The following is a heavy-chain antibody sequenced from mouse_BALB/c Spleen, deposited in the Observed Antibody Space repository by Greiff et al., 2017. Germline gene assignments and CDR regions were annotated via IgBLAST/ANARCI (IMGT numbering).Heavy chain of an antibody. CDR1: GYSFIGYN. Sequence: EVQLKESGPELEKPGASVKISCKASGYSFIGYNMNWVKQSNGKSLEWIGNIDPYYGGTSYNQKFKGKATLTVDKSSSTAYMQLKSLTSEDSAVYYCARRDGNYFWFAYWGQGTLVTVSA. D-gene: IGHD2-1*01. J-gene: IGHJ3*01. CDR2: IDPYYGGT. CDR3: ARRDGNYFWFAY. V-gene: IGHV1-39*01.